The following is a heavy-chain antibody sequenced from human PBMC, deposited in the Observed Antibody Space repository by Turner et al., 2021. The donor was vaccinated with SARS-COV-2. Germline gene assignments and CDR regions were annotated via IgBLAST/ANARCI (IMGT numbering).Heavy chain of an antibody. J-gene: IGHJ6*02. Sequence: QVRLPESGPGLVTPSETLSLTCSGSGGAISSYYCSWIRQPPGQGLAWHVYSNDSGCTNSNPSLKSRVSITADTAKNQSSLKLSSVPAADTAVYYCSIHWFSGWDGCGMDVWGQGTTVTVSS. V-gene: IGHV4-59*08. D-gene: IGHD6-19*01. CDR3: SIHWFSGWDGCGMDV. CDR1: GGAISSYY. CDR2: SNDSGCT.